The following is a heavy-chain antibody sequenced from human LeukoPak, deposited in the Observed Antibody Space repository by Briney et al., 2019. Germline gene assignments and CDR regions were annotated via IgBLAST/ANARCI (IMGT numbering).Heavy chain of an antibody. J-gene: IGHJ6*03. CDR3: ARGSYGNIYYYYYMDV. CDR2: IIPIFDTT. D-gene: IGHD4-11*01. V-gene: IGHV1-69*06. CDR1: GYTFTSSG. Sequence: SVKVSCKASGYTFTSSGISWVRQAPGQGLEWMGGIIPIFDTTNYAQKFQGRVTITADKSTSTAYMELSSLRSEDTAVYYCARGSYGNIYYYYYMDVWGKGTTVTVSS.